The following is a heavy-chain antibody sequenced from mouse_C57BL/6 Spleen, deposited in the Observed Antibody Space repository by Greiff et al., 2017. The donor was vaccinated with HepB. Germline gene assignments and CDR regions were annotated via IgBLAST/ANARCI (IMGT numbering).Heavy chain of an antibody. CDR3: ANYYYGSSLNFGY. Sequence: VQLQQSGPELVKPGASVKISCKASGYAFSSSWMNWVKQRPGKGLEWIGRIYPGDGDTNYNGKFKGKATLTADKSSSTAYMQLSSLTSEDSAVYFCANYYYGSSLNFGYWGQGTTLTVSS. D-gene: IGHD1-1*01. CDR1: GYAFSSSW. CDR2: IYPGDGDT. V-gene: IGHV1-82*01. J-gene: IGHJ2*01.